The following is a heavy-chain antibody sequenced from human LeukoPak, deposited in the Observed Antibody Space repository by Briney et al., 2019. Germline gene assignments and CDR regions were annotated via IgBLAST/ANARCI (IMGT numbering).Heavy chain of an antibody. V-gene: IGHV3-48*04. D-gene: IGHD1-26*01. CDR3: ARDRGGSYSAIDY. CDR1: GFTFSSYS. Sequence: GGPLRLSCAASGFTFSSYSMNWVRQAPGKGLEGVSFISSSSSTIYYADSVKGRFTISRDNAKNSLYLQMNSLRAEDTAVFYCARDRGGSYSAIDYWGQGTLVTVSS. CDR2: ISSSSSTI. J-gene: IGHJ4*02.